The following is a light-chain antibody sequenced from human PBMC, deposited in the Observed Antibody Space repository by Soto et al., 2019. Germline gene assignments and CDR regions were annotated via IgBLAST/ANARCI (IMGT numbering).Light chain of an antibody. Sequence: QSVVTQPPSASGSPGQSVTISCTGTSSDVGGYNYVSWYQQHPGKAPKLMIYEVSKRPSGVPDRFSGSKSGNTASLTVSGLQAEDEADYYCSSYVGTNSYVFGTGTKVTVL. CDR1: SSDVGGYNY. CDR3: SSYVGTNSYV. J-gene: IGLJ1*01. V-gene: IGLV2-8*01. CDR2: EVS.